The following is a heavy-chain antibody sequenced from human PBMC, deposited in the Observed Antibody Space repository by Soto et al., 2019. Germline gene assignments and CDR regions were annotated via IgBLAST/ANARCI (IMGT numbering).Heavy chain of an antibody. Sequence: GASVKVSCKASGYTFSHYGIGWVRQAPGQGLEWMGWISAYNGNRHFAEGLRGRITMTTNTTTSTADMELRSLSSDDTAVYYCARGGQECSNSGCGYIYDGMDVWGQGTTVTVSS. CDR1: GYTFSHYG. V-gene: IGHV1-18*01. CDR3: ARGGQECSNSGCGYIYDGMDV. CDR2: ISAYNGNR. D-gene: IGHD1-26*01. J-gene: IGHJ6*02.